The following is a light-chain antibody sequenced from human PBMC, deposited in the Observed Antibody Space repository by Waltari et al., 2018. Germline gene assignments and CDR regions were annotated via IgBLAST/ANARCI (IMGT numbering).Light chain of an antibody. CDR2: AAS. CDR3: QQSYNTPLT. Sequence: DIQMTQSPSSLPASVGDTVTTTCRASQNINKYLLWYQQKPGKAPKPLIYAASSLQSGVPSRFSASGSGTDFTLTISSLQPEDFASYHCQQSYNTPLTFGGGTRVYIK. CDR1: QNINKY. V-gene: IGKV1-39*01. J-gene: IGKJ4*01.